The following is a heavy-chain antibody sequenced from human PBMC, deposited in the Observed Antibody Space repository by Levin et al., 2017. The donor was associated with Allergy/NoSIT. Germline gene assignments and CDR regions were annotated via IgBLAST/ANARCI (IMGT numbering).Heavy chain of an antibody. V-gene: IGHV1-46*04. CDR2: INPSGGKT. D-gene: IGHD1-1*01. J-gene: IGHJ4*02. CDR1: GYTFTTYK. CDR3: ARDGRNWNFDQ. Sequence: PAASVKVSCKASGYTFTTYKMHWVRQAPGQGLEWMGIINPSGGKTAYAQKLKGRVTMTRDTSTTTVSMELSRLRSEDTAVYYCARDGRNWNFDQWGQGTLVTVSS.